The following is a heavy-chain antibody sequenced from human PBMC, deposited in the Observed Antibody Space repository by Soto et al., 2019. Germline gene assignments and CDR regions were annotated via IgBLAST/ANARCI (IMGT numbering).Heavy chain of an antibody. Sequence: ASVKVSCKAPGCTSTSYALHWVRQAPGQRLEWMGWINAGNGNTKYSQKFQGRVTITRDTSASTAYMELSSLRSEDTAVYYCARAVRFLEWSNLDYWGKGTLVTVSS. V-gene: IGHV1-3*01. CDR1: GCTSTSYA. J-gene: IGHJ4*02. CDR3: ARAVRFLEWSNLDY. CDR2: INAGNGNT. D-gene: IGHD3-3*01.